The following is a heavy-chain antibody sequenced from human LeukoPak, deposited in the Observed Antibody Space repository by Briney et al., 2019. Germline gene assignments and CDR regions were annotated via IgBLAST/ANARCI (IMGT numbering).Heavy chain of an antibody. J-gene: IGHJ4*02. V-gene: IGHV7-4-1*01. Sequence: WASVKVSCKTSGYTFSDYTINWVRQAPGQGLEWMGWINTNTGNPTYARDFRGRFVLSVDTSVNTAYLEISGLETEDTAVYYCARSSRGVIGLLDYWGQGALVAVSS. CDR3: ARSSRGVIGLLDY. CDR1: GYTFSDYT. CDR2: INTNTGNP. D-gene: IGHD3-10*01.